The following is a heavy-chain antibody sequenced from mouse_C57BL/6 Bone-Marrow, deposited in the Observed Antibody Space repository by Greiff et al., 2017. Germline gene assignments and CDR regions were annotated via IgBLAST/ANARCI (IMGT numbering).Heavy chain of an antibody. CDR2: IYPGSGST. V-gene: IGHV1-55*01. CDR1: GYTFTSYW. J-gene: IGHJ1*03. D-gene: IGHD1-1*01. Sequence: VQLQQPGAELVKPGASVKMSCKASGYTFTSYWITWVKQRPGQGLEWIGDIYPGSGSTNYNQKFKGKATLTVDTSSSTAYMQLSSLTSEDSAVYYCARGDGSSPHWYFDVWGTGTTVTVSS. CDR3: ARGDGSSPHWYFDV.